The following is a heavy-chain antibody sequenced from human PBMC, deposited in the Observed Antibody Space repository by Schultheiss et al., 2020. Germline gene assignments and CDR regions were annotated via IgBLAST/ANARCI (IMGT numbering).Heavy chain of an antibody. J-gene: IGHJ4*02. Sequence: GGSLRLSCAASGFTFSSYAMSWVRQAPGKGLEWVSYITSSGDYTDYADSVRGRFTISRDNSKNTVYLQMNSLRADDTAVYYCARVPGAFFDYWGQGTLVTVSS. CDR3: ARVPGAFFDY. D-gene: IGHD2-8*02. CDR1: GFTFSSYA. CDR2: ITSSGDYT. V-gene: IGHV3-23*01.